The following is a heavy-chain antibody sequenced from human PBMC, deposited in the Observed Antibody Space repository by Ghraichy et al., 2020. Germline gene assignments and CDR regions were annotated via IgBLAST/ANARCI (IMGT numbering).Heavy chain of an antibody. D-gene: IGHD4-17*01. V-gene: IGHV3-21*01. Sequence: GGSLRLSCAASGFTFSSYSMNWVRQAPGKGLEWVSSISSSSSYIYYADSVKGRFTISRDNAKNSLYLQMNSLRAEDTAVYYCARISTTVTTLSDYWGQGTRVTVSS. CDR2: ISSSSSYI. J-gene: IGHJ4*02. CDR3: ARISTTVTTLSDY. CDR1: GFTFSSYS.